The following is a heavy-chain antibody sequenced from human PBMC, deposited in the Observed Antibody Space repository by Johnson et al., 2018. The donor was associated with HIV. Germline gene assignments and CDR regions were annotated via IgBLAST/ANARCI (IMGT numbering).Heavy chain of an antibody. Sequence: QVQLVESGGGVVQPGGSLRLSCAESGFTFSSYAMHWVRQAPGKGLEWVAVISYDGSNKYYADSVKGRFTISRDNSKNTLSLQMNSLRVEDTAVYYCAREARIVVVEPSDAFDIWGQGTMVTVSS. D-gene: IGHD3-22*01. J-gene: IGHJ3*02. CDR3: AREARIVVVEPSDAFDI. CDR1: GFTFSSYA. V-gene: IGHV3-30*14. CDR2: ISYDGSNK.